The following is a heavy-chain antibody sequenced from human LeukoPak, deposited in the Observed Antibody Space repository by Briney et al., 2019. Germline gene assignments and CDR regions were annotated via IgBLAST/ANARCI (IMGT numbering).Heavy chain of an antibody. J-gene: IGHJ4*02. V-gene: IGHV1-24*01. CDR2: FDPEDGET. CDR3: ATVRRWGHARFDY. CDR1: GGTFSSYA. Sequence: ASVKVSCKASGGTFSSYAISWVRQAPGKGLEWMGGFDPEDGETIYAQKFQGRVTMTEDTSTDTAYMELSSLRSEDTAVYYCATVRRWGHARFDYWGQGTLVTVSS. D-gene: IGHD7-27*01.